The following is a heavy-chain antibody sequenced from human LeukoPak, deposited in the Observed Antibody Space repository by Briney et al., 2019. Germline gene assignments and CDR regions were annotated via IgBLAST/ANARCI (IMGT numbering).Heavy chain of an antibody. CDR1: GFTFSTYS. V-gene: IGHV3-30-3*01. D-gene: IGHD1-14*01. J-gene: IGHJ3*01. CDR2: ISSDGSIT. CDR3: ARDHHGIHSAFDV. Sequence: QSGGSLRLSCAASGFTFSTYSMHWARQAPGKGLEWVAVISSDGSITSYGDSVKGRFTISRDNAKNTLYLQMSSLRAEDTAVYYCARDHHGIHSAFDVWGQGTMVTVS.